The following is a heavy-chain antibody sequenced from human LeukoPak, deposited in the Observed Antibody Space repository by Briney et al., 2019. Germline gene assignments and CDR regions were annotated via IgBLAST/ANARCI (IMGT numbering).Heavy chain of an antibody. J-gene: IGHJ5*02. CDR1: GGSISSGNYY. V-gene: IGHV4-39*07. Sequence: SETLALTCTVSGGSISSGNYYWGWIRQPPGKGLEWIGSIYHSGSTYYNPSLKSRVTISVDTSKNQFSLKLSSVTAADTAVYYCARLGYDFWSGSISWFDPWGQGTLVTVSS. D-gene: IGHD3-3*01. CDR3: ARLGYDFWSGSISWFDP. CDR2: IYHSGST.